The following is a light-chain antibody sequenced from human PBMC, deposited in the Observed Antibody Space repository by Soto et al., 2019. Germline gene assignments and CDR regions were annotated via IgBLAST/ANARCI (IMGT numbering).Light chain of an antibody. CDR3: QQYNSYWT. Sequence: DIQMTQSPSTLSASIEDRVTITCRASQSISSWLAWYQQKPGKAPNLLIYDASSLESGVPSRFSGTGSGTEFTLTISSLQPDDFATYYCQQYNSYWTFGQGTKVDIK. CDR1: QSISSW. CDR2: DAS. J-gene: IGKJ1*01. V-gene: IGKV1-5*01.